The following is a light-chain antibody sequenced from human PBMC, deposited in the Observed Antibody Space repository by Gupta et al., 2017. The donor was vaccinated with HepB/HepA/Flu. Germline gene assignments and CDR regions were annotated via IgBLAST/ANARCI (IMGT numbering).Light chain of an antibody. Sequence: DIQLTQSPSSLSASLGDRVTITCQASHDISNSLDWYQQKPGKAPKFLIYDASKLATGVPSRFSGSRSGTNFTLTISSLRPEDFATYYCQQDNSFPIFGHGTKVDIK. V-gene: IGKV1-33*01. J-gene: IGKJ3*01. CDR1: HDISNS. CDR3: QQDNSFPI. CDR2: DAS.